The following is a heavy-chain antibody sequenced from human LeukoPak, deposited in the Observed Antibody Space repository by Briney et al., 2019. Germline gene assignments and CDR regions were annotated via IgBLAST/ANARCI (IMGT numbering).Heavy chain of an antibody. J-gene: IGHJ4*02. CDR2: INPNSGGT. Sequence: ASVKVSCKASGYTFTSYGISWVRQAPGQGLEWMGWINPNSGGTNYAQKLQGRVTMTTDTSTSTAYMELRSLRSDDAAVYYCARWLQLQDDYWGQGTLVTVSS. D-gene: IGHD5-24*01. V-gene: IGHV1-18*01. CDR3: ARWLQLQDDY. CDR1: GYTFTSYG.